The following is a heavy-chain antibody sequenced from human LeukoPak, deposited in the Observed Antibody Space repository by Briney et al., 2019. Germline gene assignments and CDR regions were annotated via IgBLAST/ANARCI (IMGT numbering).Heavy chain of an antibody. J-gene: IGHJ4*02. CDR2: IYYGGTI. D-gene: IGHD3-22*01. Sequence: PSETLSLTCTVSGGSISSSSSYWGWIRQPPGKGLEWIGRIYYGGTIYYNPSLKRRVTISVDTSKNQFSLKLSSVTAADTAVYYCAREGFYSDSSGYYVFDSWGQGTLVTVSS. V-gene: IGHV4-39*07. CDR1: GGSISSSSSY. CDR3: AREGFYSDSSGYYVFDS.